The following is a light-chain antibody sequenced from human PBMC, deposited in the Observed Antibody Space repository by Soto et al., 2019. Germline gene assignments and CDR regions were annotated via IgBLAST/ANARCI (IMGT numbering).Light chain of an antibody. CDR2: DTT. J-gene: IGLJ3*02. CDR3: FFTDGRDAV. Sequence: QAVVTQEPSKTVSPGGTVTLTCGFSTGAVTSDHYPYWFQQKPGQAPRTLIFDTTYKHSWAPARFSGSLLGGKAALTLSGALPEDEADYYCFFTDGRDAVFGGGTQLTVL. V-gene: IGLV7-46*01. CDR1: TGAVTSDHY.